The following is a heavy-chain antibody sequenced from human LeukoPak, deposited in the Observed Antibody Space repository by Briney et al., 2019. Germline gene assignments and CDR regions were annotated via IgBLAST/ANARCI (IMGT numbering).Heavy chain of an antibody. J-gene: IGHJ6*02. D-gene: IGHD4-17*01. Sequence: GGSLRLSCAASGFTFSSYWMSWVRQAPGKGLEWVANIKQDGSEKYYVDSVKGRFTISRDNAKNSLYLQMNSLRADDTAVYYCAKGGSVTPSYYYYGMDVWGQGTTVTVSS. V-gene: IGHV3-7*03. CDR1: GFTFSSYW. CDR2: IKQDGSEK. CDR3: AKGGSVTPSYYYYGMDV.